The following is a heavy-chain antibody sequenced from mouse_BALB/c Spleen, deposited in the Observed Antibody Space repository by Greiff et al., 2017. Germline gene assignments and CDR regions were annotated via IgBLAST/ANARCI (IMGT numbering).Heavy chain of an antibody. CDR1: GFTFSSYT. CDR2: ISSGGSYT. D-gene: IGHD1-1*02. Sequence: EVMLVESGGGLVKPGGSLKLSCAASGFTFSSYTMSWVRQTPEKRLEWVATISSGGSYTYYPDSVKGRFTISRDNAKNTLYLQMSSLKSEDTAMYYCTRALWPYAMDYWGQGTPVTVSS. J-gene: IGHJ4*01. V-gene: IGHV5-6-4*01. CDR3: TRALWPYAMDY.